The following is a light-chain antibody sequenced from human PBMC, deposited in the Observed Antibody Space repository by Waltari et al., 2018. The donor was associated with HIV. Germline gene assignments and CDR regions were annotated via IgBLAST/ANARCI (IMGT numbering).Light chain of an antibody. Sequence: QSVLTQPPSVSAAPGQMVTISCSGSSSNIGNNYVSWYQQLPGTAPKLLIYDNHKRPSGIPDRSSGSKSGTSATLGITGLQTGDEADYYCGAWDSSLSAVVFGGGTKLIVL. CDR2: DNH. V-gene: IGLV1-51*01. CDR1: SSNIGNNY. J-gene: IGLJ2*01. CDR3: GAWDSSLSAVV.